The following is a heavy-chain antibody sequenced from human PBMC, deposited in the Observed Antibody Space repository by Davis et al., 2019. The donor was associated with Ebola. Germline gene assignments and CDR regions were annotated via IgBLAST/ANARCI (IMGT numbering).Heavy chain of an antibody. D-gene: IGHD1-14*01. CDR2: SSGYNGKM. Sequence: AASVKVSCKASGYTFTGNYMHWVRQAPGQGLEWIGWSSGYNGKMNYAQKFQTRVTVTIDPYTGTGYMDLRSLRSDDTAVYYCTRDPWYGIGYWGQGTLVTVSS. V-gene: IGHV1-18*04. CDR3: TRDPWYGIGY. J-gene: IGHJ4*02. CDR1: GYTFTGNY.